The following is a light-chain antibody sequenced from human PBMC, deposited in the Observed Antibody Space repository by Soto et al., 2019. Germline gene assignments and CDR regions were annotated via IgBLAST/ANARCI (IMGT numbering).Light chain of an antibody. J-gene: IGLJ3*02. Sequence: QSALTQPPSASGSPGQSVTISCTGTSGDVGGYNYVSWYQQHPGKAPKLVIFEVNKRPSGVPDRFSGSKSGTSASLAINGLQAEDEAHYYCQSYDNSLSGSWVFGGGTKLTVL. CDR1: SGDVGGYNY. CDR2: EVN. CDR3: QSYDNSLSGSWV. V-gene: IGLV2-8*01.